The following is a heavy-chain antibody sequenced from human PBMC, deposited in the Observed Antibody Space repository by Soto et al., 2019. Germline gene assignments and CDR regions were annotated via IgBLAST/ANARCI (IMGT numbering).Heavy chain of an antibody. CDR3: ASDHYYGSGSPHYGMDV. CDR1: GFTFSSYS. J-gene: IGHJ6*04. CDR2: ISSSSSYI. D-gene: IGHD3-10*01. V-gene: IGHV3-21*01. Sequence: ESGGGLVKPGGSLRLSCAASGFTFSSYSMNWVRQAPGKGLEWVSSISSSSSYIYYADSVKGRFTISRDNAKNSLYLQMNSWGAEAAAVYYCASDHYYGSGSPHYGMDVWAKGTTVTVSS.